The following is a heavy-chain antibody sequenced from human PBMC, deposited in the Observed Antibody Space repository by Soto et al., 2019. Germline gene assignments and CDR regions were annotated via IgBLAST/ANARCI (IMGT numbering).Heavy chain of an antibody. CDR2: IYYSGST. CDR3: ARDVAVAGESSDY. V-gene: IGHV4-61*01. Sequence: PSETLSLTCTVSGVSVSSGSYYWSWIRQPPGKGLEWIGYIYYSGSTNYNPSLKSRVTISVDTSKNQFSLKLSSVTAADTAVYYCARDVAVAGESSDYWGQGTLVTVSS. D-gene: IGHD6-19*01. J-gene: IGHJ4*02. CDR1: GVSVSSGSYY.